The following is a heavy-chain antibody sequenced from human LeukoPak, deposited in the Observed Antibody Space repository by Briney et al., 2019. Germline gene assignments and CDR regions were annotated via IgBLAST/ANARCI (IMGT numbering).Heavy chain of an antibody. CDR3: AREGSGYTYGRGSYFDY. CDR1: GYTLTVYY. D-gene: IGHD5-18*01. V-gene: IGHV1-2*06. CDR2: INPNSGDT. J-gene: IGHJ4*01. Sequence: ASVKVSCKASGYTLTVYYIHWVRQAPGQGLEWMGRINPNSGDTNFAQKFQGRITMTRDTSISTAYMDLSGLRPDDTAVYYCAREGSGYTYGRGSYFDYWGHGILVTVSS.